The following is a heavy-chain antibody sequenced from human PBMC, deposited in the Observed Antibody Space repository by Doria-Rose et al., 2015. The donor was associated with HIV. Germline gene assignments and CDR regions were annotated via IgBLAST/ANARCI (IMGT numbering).Heavy chain of an antibody. Sequence: QWGPVLVKPTETLTLTCTVSGVSLSSPGMGVSWIRQPPGKALEWLGNLFSDDERSYKTSLKSRLTISRGTSKSQVVLTMTDMDPVDTATYYCARIKSSRWYHKYYFDFWGQGTLVIVSA. V-gene: IGHV2-26*01. CDR1: GVSLSSPGMG. D-gene: IGHD6-13*01. J-gene: IGHJ4*02. CDR3: ARIKSSRWYHKYYFDF. CDR2: LFSDDER.